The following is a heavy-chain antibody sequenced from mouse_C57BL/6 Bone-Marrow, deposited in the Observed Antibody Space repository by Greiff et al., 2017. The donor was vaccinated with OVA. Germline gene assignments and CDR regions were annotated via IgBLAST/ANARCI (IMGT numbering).Heavy chain of an antibody. J-gene: IGHJ1*03. CDR3: ASDGWLYWYFGV. D-gene: IGHD2-3*01. CDR1: GYTFTSYW. V-gene: IGHV1-52*01. Sequence: VQLQQPGAELVRPGSSVKLSCKASGYTFTSYWMHWVKQRPIQGLEWIGNIDPSDSETHYNQKFKDKATLTVDKSSSTAYMQLSSLTSEDSAVYYCASDGWLYWYFGVWGTGTTVTVSS. CDR2: IDPSDSET.